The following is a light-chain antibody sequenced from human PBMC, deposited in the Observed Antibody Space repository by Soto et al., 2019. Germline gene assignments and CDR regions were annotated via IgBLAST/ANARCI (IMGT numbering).Light chain of an antibody. V-gene: IGLV1-40*01. CDR2: GNS. CDR1: SSNIGAGYD. CDR3: QSSDSTLRGPI. Sequence: QSVLTQPPSVSGAPGQRVTISCTGSSSNIGAGYDVHWYQQLPGTAPKLLIYGNSNRPSGVPDRFSGSKSGTSASLAITGLKAEDEGNNDCQSSDSTLRGPIFGGGTNLTAL. J-gene: IGLJ2*01.